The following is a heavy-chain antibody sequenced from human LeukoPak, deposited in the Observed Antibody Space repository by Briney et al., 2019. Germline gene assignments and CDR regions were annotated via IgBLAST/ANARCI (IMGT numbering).Heavy chain of an antibody. V-gene: IGHV1-2*02. CDR2: INPNSGGT. J-gene: IGHJ4*02. CDR3: ARSWDCSGGSCFEVED. CDR1: GYTFTGYY. D-gene: IGHD2-15*01. Sequence: GASVKVSCKASGYTFTGYYMHWVRQAPGQGLEWMGWINPNSGGTNYAQKFQGRVTMTRDTSISTAYMELSRLRSDDTAVYYCARSWDCSGGSCFEVEDWGQGTLVTVSS.